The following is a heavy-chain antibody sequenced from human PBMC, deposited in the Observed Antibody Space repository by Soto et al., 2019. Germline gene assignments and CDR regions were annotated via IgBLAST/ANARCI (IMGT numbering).Heavy chain of an antibody. CDR3: ARVPGGSNRNSGHDFGFDY. J-gene: IGHJ4*02. CDR2: MNSNSGNT. D-gene: IGHD5-12*01. CDR1: GYTFTSYD. V-gene: IGHV1-8*01. Sequence: QVQLVQSGAEVKKPGASVKVSCKASGYTFTSYDINWVRQATGQGLEWMGWMNSNSGNTGKPQKFQGRVTMTRNTSISTAYMELSSLRSEDTAVYYCARVPGGSNRNSGHDFGFDYWGQGTLVTVSS.